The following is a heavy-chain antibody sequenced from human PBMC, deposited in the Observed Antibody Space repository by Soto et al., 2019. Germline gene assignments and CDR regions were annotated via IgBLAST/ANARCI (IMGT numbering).Heavy chain of an antibody. CDR1: RFTFSTYE. CDR2: ISSGGDTV. CDR3: VRYCSSTLCNGVATRTFDY. J-gene: IGHJ4*02. D-gene: IGHD2-2*01. V-gene: IGHV3-48*03. Sequence: EVQLVESGGASVQPGGSLRLSCAASRFTFSTYEMHWLRQAPGKGLEWVSYISSGGDTVHYADSVKGRFTISRDNTRNSLYLQMNSLRDEDTALYYCVRYCSSTLCNGVATRTFDYWGQGTLVTVSS.